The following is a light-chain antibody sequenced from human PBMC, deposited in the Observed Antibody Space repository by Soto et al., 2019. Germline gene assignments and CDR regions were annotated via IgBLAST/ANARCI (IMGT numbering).Light chain of an antibody. CDR1: QSISSW. CDR2: KAS. Sequence: DIQMTQSPSTLSASVGDRVTITCRASQSISSWLAWYQQKPGEAPKLLIYKASSLESGVPSRFSGSGSGTEFTLTISSLQPDDFATYYCQQYNSYPLTSGGGTKVEIK. CDR3: QQYNSYPLT. V-gene: IGKV1-5*03. J-gene: IGKJ4*01.